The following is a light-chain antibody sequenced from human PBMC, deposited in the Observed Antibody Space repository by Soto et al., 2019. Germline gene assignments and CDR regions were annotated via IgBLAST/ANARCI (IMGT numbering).Light chain of an antibody. Sequence: ESVLTQSPGTLSLSPGERSTLSCRAIQSVSKNYLAWYQQKPGQAPRLLIYGASNRATGIPDRLSGSGSGTDFTLTISRLEPEDFAVYYCQQYGSSVTFGQGTKVDIK. CDR2: GAS. CDR3: QQYGSSVT. J-gene: IGKJ1*01. V-gene: IGKV3-20*01. CDR1: QSVSKNY.